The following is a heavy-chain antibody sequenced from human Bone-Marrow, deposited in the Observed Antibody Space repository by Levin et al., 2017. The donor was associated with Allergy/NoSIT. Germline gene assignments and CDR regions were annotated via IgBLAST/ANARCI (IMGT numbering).Heavy chain of an antibody. D-gene: IGHD2-2*01. CDR2: IKSKTDGGTT. J-gene: IGHJ6*04. CDR1: GFTFSNAW. Sequence: GGSLRLSCAASGFTFSNAWMNWVRQAPGKGLEWVGRIKSKTDGGTTDYAAPVKGRFTISRDDSKNTLYLQRNSLKTEDTAVYYCTTASNCISTSCYPDEYKIDGINDWGNGTTVSVSS. V-gene: IGHV3-15*07. CDR3: TTASNCISTSCYPDEYKIDGIND.